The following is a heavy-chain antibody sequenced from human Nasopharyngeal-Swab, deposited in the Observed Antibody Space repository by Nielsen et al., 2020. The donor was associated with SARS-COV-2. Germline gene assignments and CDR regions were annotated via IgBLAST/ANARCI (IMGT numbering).Heavy chain of an antibody. D-gene: IGHD5-24*01. J-gene: IGHJ6*03. CDR2: ISSSSSYI. V-gene: IGHV3-21*01. CDR1: GFTFSRYS. Sequence: GGSLRLSCAASGFTFSRYSMNWVRQAPGKGLEWVSSISSSSSYIYYADSVKGRFTISRDNAKNSLYLQMNSLRAEDTAVYYCARGGGWLQLLGPSFLDYYMDVWGKGTTVTVSS. CDR3: ARGGGWLQLLGPSFLDYYMDV.